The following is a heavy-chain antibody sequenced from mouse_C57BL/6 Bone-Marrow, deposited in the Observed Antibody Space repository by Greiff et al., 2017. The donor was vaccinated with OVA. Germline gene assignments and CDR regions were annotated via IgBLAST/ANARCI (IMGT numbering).Heavy chain of an antibody. CDR3: ARRAGYSNYWYYAMDY. CDR2: IYPGSGNT. V-gene: IGHV1-76*01. D-gene: IGHD2-5*01. CDR1: GYTFTDYY. J-gene: IGHJ4*01. Sequence: QVQLQQSGAELVRPGASVKLSCKASGYTFTDYYINWVKQRPGQGLEWIARIYPGSGNTYYNEKFKGKATLTAEKSSSTAYMQLSSLTSEDSAVYFCARRAGYSNYWYYAMDYWGQGTSVTVSS.